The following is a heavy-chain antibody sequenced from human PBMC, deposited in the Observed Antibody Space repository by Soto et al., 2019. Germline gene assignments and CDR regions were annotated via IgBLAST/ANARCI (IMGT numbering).Heavy chain of an antibody. Sequence: QITLKESGPTLVKPTQTLTLTCTFSGFSLSTSGVGVGWIRQPPGKALEWLALIYWDDDKRYSPSLKSRLTITKDTSKNQVVLTMTNMDPVDTATYCCAHMGITEKTRVVGLRTGHFDYWGQGTLVTVSS. CDR1: GFSLSTSGVG. D-gene: IGHD2-15*01. V-gene: IGHV2-5*02. CDR2: IYWDDDK. J-gene: IGHJ4*02. CDR3: AHMGITEKTRVVGLRTGHFDY.